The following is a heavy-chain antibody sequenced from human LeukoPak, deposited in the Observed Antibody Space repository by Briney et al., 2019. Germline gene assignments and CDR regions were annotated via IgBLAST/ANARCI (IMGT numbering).Heavy chain of an antibody. J-gene: IGHJ6*03. Sequence: GGSLRLSCAASGSTFNNYAMSWVRQAPGMGLEWLSYASGSGGATYYAASVKGRFTISRDNSKNTVYLQMGSLRAEDTAVYYCAKNRGGTYKYYMDVWGNGTTVTVSS. D-gene: IGHD1-1*01. CDR2: ASGSGGAT. CDR3: AKNRGGTYKYYMDV. CDR1: GSTFNNYA. V-gene: IGHV3-23*01.